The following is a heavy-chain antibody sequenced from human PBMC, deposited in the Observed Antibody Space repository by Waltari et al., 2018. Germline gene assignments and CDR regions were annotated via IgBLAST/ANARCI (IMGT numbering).Heavy chain of an antibody. Sequence: VQLVESGGGLVKPGGSLRLSCAASGFTFSNAWMSWVRQAPGKGLEWVAVIWYDGSNKYYADSVKGRFTISRDNSKNTLYLQMNSLRAEDTAVYYCARDGLSPPGAFDIWGQGTMVTVSS. CDR1: GFTFSNAW. CDR3: ARDGLSPPGAFDI. CDR2: IWYDGSNK. J-gene: IGHJ3*02. V-gene: IGHV3-33*08.